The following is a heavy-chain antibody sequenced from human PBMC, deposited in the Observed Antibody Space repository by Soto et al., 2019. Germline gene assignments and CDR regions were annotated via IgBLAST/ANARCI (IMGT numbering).Heavy chain of an antibody. CDR1: GFTFSDYY. CDR2: ISSSGDTI. V-gene: IGHV3-11*01. Sequence: QVQLVESGGGLVKPGGSLRLSCAASGFTFSDYYMSWIRQAPGKGLEWVSYISSSGDTIYYADSVKGRFTISRDNAKNSLYLQMNSLRAEDTAVYYCARDNGVDYGDYEATNGDAFDIWGQGTMVTISS. D-gene: IGHD4-17*01. J-gene: IGHJ3*02. CDR3: ARDNGVDYGDYEATNGDAFDI.